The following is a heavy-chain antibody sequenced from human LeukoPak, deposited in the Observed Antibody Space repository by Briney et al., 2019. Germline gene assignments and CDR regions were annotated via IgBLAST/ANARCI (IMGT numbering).Heavy chain of an antibody. CDR2: ISSSSSTI. Sequence: TGGSLSLSCAASGFTFSSYSMNWVRQAPGKGLEWVSYISSSSSTIYYADSVKGRFTISRDNAKNSLYLQMNSLRAEDTAVYYCAKDRYSGSPRIFDYWGQGTLVTVSS. D-gene: IGHD1-26*01. V-gene: IGHV3-48*01. CDR3: AKDRYSGSPRIFDY. CDR1: GFTFSSYS. J-gene: IGHJ4*02.